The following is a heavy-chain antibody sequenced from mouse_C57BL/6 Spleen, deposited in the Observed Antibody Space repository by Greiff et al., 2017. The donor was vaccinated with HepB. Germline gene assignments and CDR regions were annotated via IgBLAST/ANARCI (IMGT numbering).Heavy chain of an antibody. V-gene: IGHV1-22*01. CDR3: ARSDDYDPAGFAY. CDR1: GYTFTDYN. Sequence: VQLQQSGPELVKPGASVKMSCKASGYTFTDYNMHWVKQSHGKSLEWIGYINPNNGGTSYNQKFKGKATLTVNKSSSTAYMELRSLTSEDSAVYYCARSDDYDPAGFAYWGQGTLVTVSA. J-gene: IGHJ3*01. CDR2: INPNNGGT. D-gene: IGHD2-4*01.